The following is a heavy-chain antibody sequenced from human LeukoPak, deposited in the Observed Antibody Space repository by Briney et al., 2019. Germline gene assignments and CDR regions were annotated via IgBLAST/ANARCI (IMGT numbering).Heavy chain of an antibody. Sequence: PGGSLRLSCAASGLIFSKYWMTWVRQAPGKGLEWVASIKPDGSEKYYLDSVKGRFTISRHNAKNSLYLHMNSLRAEDTAVYYCARDSQAYCSGGSCSMFDYWGQGSLVTVSS. D-gene: IGHD2-15*01. CDR2: IKPDGSEK. V-gene: IGHV3-7*01. CDR3: ARDSQAYCSGGSCSMFDY. J-gene: IGHJ4*02. CDR1: GLIFSKYW.